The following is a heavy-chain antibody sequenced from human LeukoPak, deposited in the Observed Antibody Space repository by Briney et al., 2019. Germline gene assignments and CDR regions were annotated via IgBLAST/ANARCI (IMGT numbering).Heavy chain of an antibody. D-gene: IGHD3-22*01. CDR1: GYTLTELS. J-gene: IGHJ4*02. V-gene: IGHV1-24*01. Sequence: GASVKVSCEVSGYTLTELSMHWVRQAPGKGLEWMGGFDPEDGETIYAQKFQGRVTMTEDTSTDTAYMELSSLRSEDTAVYYCATGPEYYYDSSGYYPRFDYWGQGTLVTVSS. CDR3: ATGPEYYYDSSGYYPRFDY. CDR2: FDPEDGET.